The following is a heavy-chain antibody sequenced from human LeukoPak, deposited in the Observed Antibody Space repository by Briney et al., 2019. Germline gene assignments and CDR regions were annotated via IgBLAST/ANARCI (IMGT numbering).Heavy chain of an antibody. Sequence: PSETLSLTCAVHGGSFSGYYWSWIRQPPGKGLEWIGEINHSGSTNYNPSLKSRVTISVDTSKNQFSLKLSSVTAADTAVYYCARGRYFDASWGQGTLVTVSS. CDR3: ARGRYFDAS. J-gene: IGHJ4*02. V-gene: IGHV4-34*01. CDR2: INHSGST. D-gene: IGHD3-9*01. CDR1: GGSFSGYY.